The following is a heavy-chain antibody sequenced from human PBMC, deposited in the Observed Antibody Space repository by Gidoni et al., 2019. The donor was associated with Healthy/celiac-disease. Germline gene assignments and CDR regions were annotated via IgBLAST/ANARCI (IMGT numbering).Heavy chain of an antibody. V-gene: IGHV4-34*01. CDR2: INHSGST. J-gene: IGHJ4*02. CDR1: SGSFSGYY. D-gene: IGHD3-16*01. Sequence: QVQLQQWGAGLLKPSETLCLTCAVYSGSFSGYYWSWIRQPPGKGLEWIGEINHSGSTNYNPSLKSRVTISVDTSKNQFSLKLSSVTAADTAVYYCARPGLRSTLKFDYWGQGTLVTVSS. CDR3: ARPGLRSTLKFDY.